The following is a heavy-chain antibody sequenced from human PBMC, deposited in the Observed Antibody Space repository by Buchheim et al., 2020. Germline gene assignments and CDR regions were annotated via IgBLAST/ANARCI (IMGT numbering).Heavy chain of an antibody. V-gene: IGHV4-39*07. CDR1: GGSISSNTYH. CDR2: VYYSATT. CDR3: ASIGAYIYGSNWGFFDS. Sequence: QLQLQESGPGLVKPLETLSLTCTVSGGSISSNTYHWGWIRRPPGKGLEWIGSVYYSATTYYSTSLKSRVTISVDSPKNQFSLKLTSVTAADTAVYYCASIGAYIYGSNWGFFDSWGPGAL. J-gene: IGHJ4*02. D-gene: IGHD5-18*01.